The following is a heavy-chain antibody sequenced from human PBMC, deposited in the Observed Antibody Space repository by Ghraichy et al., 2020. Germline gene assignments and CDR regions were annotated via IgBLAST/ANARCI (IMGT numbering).Heavy chain of an antibody. Sequence: SETLSLTCTVSGGSISSYYWSWIRQPPGKGLDWIGYIYYSGSTNYNPSLKSRVTISLDTSKNQFSLKLSSVTAADTAVYYCARESGHYFYSSGFYYWGQGTPVTVSS. J-gene: IGHJ4*02. V-gene: IGHV4-59*01. D-gene: IGHD3-22*01. CDR1: GGSISSYY. CDR2: IYYSGST. CDR3: ARESGHYFYSSGFYY.